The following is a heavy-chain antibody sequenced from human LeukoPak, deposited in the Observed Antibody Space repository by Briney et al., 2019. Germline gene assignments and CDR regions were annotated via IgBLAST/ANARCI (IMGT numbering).Heavy chain of an antibody. CDR1: GGSFSGYY. D-gene: IGHD6-19*01. CDR3: ARVGLNRGAQWLVSDY. CDR2: INHSGST. V-gene: IGHV4-34*01. J-gene: IGHJ4*02. Sequence: SETLSLTCAVCGGSFSGYYWSWIRQPPGKGLEWIGEINHSGSTNYNPSLKSRVTISVDTSKNQFSLKLSSVTAADTAVYYCARVGLNRGAQWLVSDYWGQGTLVTVSS.